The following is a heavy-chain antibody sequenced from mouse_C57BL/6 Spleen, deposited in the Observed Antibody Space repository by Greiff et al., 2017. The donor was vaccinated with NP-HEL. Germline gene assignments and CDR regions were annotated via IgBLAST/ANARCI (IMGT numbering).Heavy chain of an antibody. V-gene: IGHV1-82*01. CDR3: ARRSGYYAMDY. J-gene: IGHJ4*01. CDR2: IYPGDGDT. D-gene: IGHD3-2*02. Sequence: QVQLKQSGPELVKPGASVKISCKASGYAFSSSWMNWVKQRPGKGLEWIGRIYPGDGDTNYNGKFKGKATLTADKSSSTAYMQLSSLTSEDSAVYFCARRSGYYAMDYWGQGTSVTVSS. CDR1: GYAFSSSW.